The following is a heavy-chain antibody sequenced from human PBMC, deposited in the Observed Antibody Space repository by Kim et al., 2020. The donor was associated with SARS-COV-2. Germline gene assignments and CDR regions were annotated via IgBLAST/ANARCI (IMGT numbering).Heavy chain of an antibody. CDR3: AAPYCSSPSCHDAFDI. CDR1: GFTFTSSA. Sequence: SVKVSCKASGFTFTSSAVQWVRQARGQRLEWIGWIVVGSGNTNYAQQFQERVTLTRDMSTSTAYMELSRLRSEDTAVYFWAAPYCSSPSCHDAFDIWGQGTMVSVSS. CDR2: IVVGSGNT. D-gene: IGHD2-2*01. J-gene: IGHJ3*02. V-gene: IGHV1-58*01.